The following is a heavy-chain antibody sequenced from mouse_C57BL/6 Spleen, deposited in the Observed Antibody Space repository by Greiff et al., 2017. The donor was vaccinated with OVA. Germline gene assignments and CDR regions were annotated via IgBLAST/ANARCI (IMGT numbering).Heavy chain of an antibody. V-gene: IGHV1-52*01. Sequence: QQSCKASGYTFTSYWMHWVKQRPIQGLEWIGNIDPSDSETHYNQKFKDKATLTVDKSSSTAYMQLSSLTSEDSAVYYCARRGDYYGSSYHYYAMDYWGQGTSVTVSS. J-gene: IGHJ4*01. CDR2: IDPSDSET. CDR3: ARRGDYYGSSYHYYAMDY. D-gene: IGHD1-1*01. CDR1: GYTFTSYW.